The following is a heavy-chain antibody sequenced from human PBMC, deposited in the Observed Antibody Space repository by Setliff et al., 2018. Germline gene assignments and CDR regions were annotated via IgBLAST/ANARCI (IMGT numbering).Heavy chain of an antibody. CDR1: GGTFKNYA. V-gene: IGHV1-18*01. D-gene: IGHD2-2*01. Sequence: ASVKVSCKASGGTFKNYAISWVRQAPGQGLEWMGWISPYTGNTFYAPQFQGRVIMTTDTSAKTAYMDLRSLRSDDTAVYYCERLVRYCSTTSCQRTSGDDFWGLGTLVTVSS. J-gene: IGHJ4*02. CDR2: ISPYTGNT. CDR3: ERLVRYCSTTSCQRTSGDDF.